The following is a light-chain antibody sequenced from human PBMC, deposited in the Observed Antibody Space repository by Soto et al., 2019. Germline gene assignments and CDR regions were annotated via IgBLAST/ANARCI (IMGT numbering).Light chain of an antibody. CDR3: SSYTSTSAWV. Sequence: QSVLTQPASVSGSPGQSITISCTGTSSDVGGYNYVSWYQQHPGKAPKRMIYEVSNRPSGVSNRFSGSKSGNTASLTISGLHDEDEADYCCSSYTSTSAWVFGGGTKLTVL. CDR1: SSDVGGYNY. CDR2: EVS. V-gene: IGLV2-14*01. J-gene: IGLJ3*02.